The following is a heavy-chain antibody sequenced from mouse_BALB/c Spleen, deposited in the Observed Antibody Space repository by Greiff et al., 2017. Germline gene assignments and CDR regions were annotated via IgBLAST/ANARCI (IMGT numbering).Heavy chain of an antibody. CDR3: TRSSSGPYYFDY. Sequence: QVQLQQSGAELVRPGASVKLSCKASGYTFTSYWINWVKQRPGQGLEWIGNIYPSDSYTNYNQKFKDKATLTVDKSSSTAYMQLSSPTSEDSAVYYCTRSSSGPYYFDYWGQGTTLTVSS. D-gene: IGHD3-1*01. CDR2: IYPSDSYT. J-gene: IGHJ2*01. V-gene: IGHV1-69*02. CDR1: GYTFTSYW.